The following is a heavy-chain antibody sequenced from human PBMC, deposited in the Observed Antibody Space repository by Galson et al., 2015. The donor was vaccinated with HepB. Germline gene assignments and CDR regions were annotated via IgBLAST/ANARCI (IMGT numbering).Heavy chain of an antibody. CDR2: IIPIFGTA. V-gene: IGHV1-69*06. J-gene: IGHJ3*02. Sequence: SVKVSCKASGGTFSSYAISWVRQAPGQGLEWMGGIIPIFGTANYAQKFQGRVTITADKSTSTAYMELSSLRSEDTAVYYCARAYTGYSTAHDAFDIWGQGTMVTVSS. D-gene: IGHD6-13*01. CDR1: GGTFSSYA. CDR3: ARAYTGYSTAHDAFDI.